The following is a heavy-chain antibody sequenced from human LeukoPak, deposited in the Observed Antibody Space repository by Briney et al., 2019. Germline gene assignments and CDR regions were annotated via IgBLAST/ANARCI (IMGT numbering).Heavy chain of an antibody. CDR3: ARDRRQVSRLAAAGKEDYFDY. Sequence: PGRSLRLSCAASGFTFSSYGMHWVRQAPGKGLEWVAVIWYDGSNKYYADSVKGRFTISRDNSKNTLYLQMNSLRAEDTAVYYCARDRRQVSRLAAAGKEDYFDYWGQGTLVTVSS. V-gene: IGHV3-33*01. CDR1: GFTFSSYG. J-gene: IGHJ4*02. D-gene: IGHD6-13*01. CDR2: IWYDGSNK.